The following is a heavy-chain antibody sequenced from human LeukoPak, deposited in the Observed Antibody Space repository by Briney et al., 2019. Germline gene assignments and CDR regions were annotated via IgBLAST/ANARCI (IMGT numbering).Heavy chain of an antibody. V-gene: IGHV3-53*01. CDR1: GFTVSSNY. J-gene: IGHJ4*02. CDR2: IYSGGST. D-gene: IGHD2/OR15-2a*01. Sequence: PGGSLRLSCAASGFTVSSNYMSWVRQAPGKGLEWVSVIYSGGSTYYADSVKGRFTISRDNSKNTLYLQMNSLRAEDTAVYYCARGLFYGSYYFDYWGQGTLVTVSS. CDR3: ARGLFYGSYYFDY.